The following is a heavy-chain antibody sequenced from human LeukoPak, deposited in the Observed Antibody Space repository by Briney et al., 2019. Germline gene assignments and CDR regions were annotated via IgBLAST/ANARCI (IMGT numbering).Heavy chain of an antibody. Sequence: PGGCLRLSCAASGFTFSGHWMSWVRQAPGKGLEWVANINQGGSDKYYVDSVKGRFTISRDNANNLLYLQMNSLRGEDTAVYYCTRDRSRAEDDWGQGTLVTVSA. CDR1: GFTFSGHW. CDR2: INQGGSDK. J-gene: IGHJ4*02. CDR3: TRDRSRAEDD. D-gene: IGHD1-14*01. V-gene: IGHV3-7*01.